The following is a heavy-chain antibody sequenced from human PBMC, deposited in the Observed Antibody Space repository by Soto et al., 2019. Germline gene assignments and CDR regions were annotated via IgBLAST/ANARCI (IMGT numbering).Heavy chain of an antibody. CDR2: ISSSGSTI. CDR1: GFTFSSYE. Sequence: GGSLRLSCAASGFTFSSYEMNWVRQAPGKGLEWVSYISSSGSTIYYADSVRGRFTISRDNAKNSLYLQMNSLRAEDTAVYYCARGGDFWSGYYRLSYYYYGMDVWGQGTTVTVS. V-gene: IGHV3-48*03. D-gene: IGHD3-3*01. CDR3: ARGGDFWSGYYRLSYYYYGMDV. J-gene: IGHJ6*02.